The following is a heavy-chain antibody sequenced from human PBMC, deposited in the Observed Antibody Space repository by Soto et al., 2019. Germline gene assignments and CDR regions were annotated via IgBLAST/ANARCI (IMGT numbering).Heavy chain of an antibody. V-gene: IGHV1-69*13. CDR2: IIPIFGTA. CDR3: ASRGGYSPPYGMDV. CDR1: GGTFSSYA. D-gene: IGHD5-18*01. Sequence: GASVKVSCKASGGTFSSYASSWVRQAPGQGLEWMGGIIPIFGTANYAQKFQGRVTITADESTSTAYMELSSLRSEDTAVYYCASRGGYSPPYGMDVWGQGTTVTVSS. J-gene: IGHJ6*02.